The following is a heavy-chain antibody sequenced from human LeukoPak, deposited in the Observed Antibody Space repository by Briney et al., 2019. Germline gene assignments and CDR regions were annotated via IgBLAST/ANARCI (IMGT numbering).Heavy chain of an antibody. Sequence: PGGSLRLSCAVSGITLSNYGMSWVRQAPGKGLEWVAGISDSGGSTKYADSGKGRFTISRDNPNNTLILQMNSLRAETPAVYFCAKRGVVIRVILIGFHKEAHYFESWGQGALVTVSS. D-gene: IGHD3-9*01. CDR1: GITLSNYG. CDR3: AKRGVVIRVILIGFHKEAHYFES. CDR2: ISDSGGST. J-gene: IGHJ4*02. V-gene: IGHV3-23*01.